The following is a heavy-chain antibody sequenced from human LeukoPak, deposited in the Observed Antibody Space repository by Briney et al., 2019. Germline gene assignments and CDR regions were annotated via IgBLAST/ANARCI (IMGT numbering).Heavy chain of an antibody. Sequence: ASVKVSCKASGYTFTSYDINWVRQATGQGLEWMGWMNPNSGNTGYAQKFQGRVTMTRNTSISTAYMELSSLRSEDTAVYYCARGNSSGWSFYYYYYMDVWGKGTTVTISS. CDR3: ARGNSSGWSFYYYYYMDV. CDR1: GYTFTSYD. CDR2: MNPNSGNT. D-gene: IGHD6-19*01. J-gene: IGHJ6*03. V-gene: IGHV1-8*01.